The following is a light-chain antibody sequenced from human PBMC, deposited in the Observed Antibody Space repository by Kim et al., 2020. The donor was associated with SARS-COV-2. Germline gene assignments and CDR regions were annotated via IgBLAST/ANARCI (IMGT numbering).Light chain of an antibody. CDR1: SSNVGNYNF. CDR2: EVS. CDR3: SSYAGSNNVV. Sequence: QSALTQPPSASGSPGQSVTISCTGTSSNVGNYNFVSWYQQYPGKAPKLMIYEVSKRPSGVPDRFSGSKSGNTASLTVSGLQTEDEANYYCSSYAGSNNVVFGGGTQLTVL. V-gene: IGLV2-8*01. J-gene: IGLJ3*02.